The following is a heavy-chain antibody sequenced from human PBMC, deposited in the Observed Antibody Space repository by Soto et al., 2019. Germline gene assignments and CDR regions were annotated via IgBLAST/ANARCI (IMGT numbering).Heavy chain of an antibody. CDR1: GFTFSNYW. CDR3: ARAGDFWPGYFGAWQEYNYYRLAV. Sequence: QLVESGGGLVQPGGSLRLSCVGSGFTFSNYWMSWVRQAPGKGLEWVANINQRGSDTYYVDSVKGRFTISRDNAKKLLYLQINSLGAEGAALSYRARAGDFWPGYFGAWQEYNYYRLAVWGHATRVPVSS. D-gene: IGHD3-3*01. V-gene: IGHV3-7*05. CDR2: INQRGSDT. J-gene: IGHJ6*02.